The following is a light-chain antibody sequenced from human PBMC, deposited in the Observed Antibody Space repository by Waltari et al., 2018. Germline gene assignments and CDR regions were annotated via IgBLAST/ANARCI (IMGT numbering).Light chain of an antibody. Sequence: DVVITQSPLSLSVTLGQPASIPCRSSQSLVHSDGNTFLNWFHQRPGQPPRRLISKVYERDSGVPDRFSGSGSGTDFTLTINRVEAEDVGIYYCMQGTHWPATFGQGTKVEIK. CDR1: QSLVHSDGNTF. CDR2: KVY. J-gene: IGKJ1*01. CDR3: MQGTHWPAT. V-gene: IGKV2-30*02.